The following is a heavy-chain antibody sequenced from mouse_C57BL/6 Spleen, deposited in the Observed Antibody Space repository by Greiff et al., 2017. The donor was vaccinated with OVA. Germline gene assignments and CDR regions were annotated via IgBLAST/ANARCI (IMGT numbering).Heavy chain of an antibody. J-gene: IGHJ3*01. Sequence: VQLQQSGAELVRPGASVKLSCTASGYTFTDYYIHWVKQRPGQGLEWIARIYPGSGNTYYNEKFKGKATLTAETSSSTAYMQRSSLTSEDSAVYFCERDCSSYWFAYWGQGTLVTGSA. CDR2: IYPGSGNT. V-gene: IGHV1-76*01. CDR1: GYTFTDYY. D-gene: IGHD1-1*01. CDR3: ERDCSSYWFAY.